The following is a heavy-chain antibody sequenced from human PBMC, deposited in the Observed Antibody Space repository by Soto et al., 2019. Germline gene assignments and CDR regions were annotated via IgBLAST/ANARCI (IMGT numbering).Heavy chain of an antibody. CDR1: GGTFGSYA. CDR3: ARRPLGRYCSGGSCYQGPYYYSMDV. CDR2: IIPIFGTA. Sequence: SVKVSCKASGGTFGSYAISWVRQAPGQGLEWMGGIIPIFGTANYAQKFQGRVTITADESTSTAYMELSSLRSEDTAVYYCARRPLGRYCSGGSCYQGPYYYSMDVWGQGTTVTVSS. V-gene: IGHV1-69*13. J-gene: IGHJ6*02. D-gene: IGHD2-15*01.